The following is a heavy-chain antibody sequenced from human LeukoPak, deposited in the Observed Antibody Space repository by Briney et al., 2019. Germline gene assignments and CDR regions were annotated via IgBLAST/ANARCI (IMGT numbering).Heavy chain of an antibody. V-gene: IGHV3-66*01. J-gene: IGHJ6*02. Sequence: GGSLRLSCAASGFTVSSNYMSWVRQAPGKGLEWVSVIYSGGSTYYADSAKGRFTISRDNSKNTLYLQMNSLRAEDTAVYYCARDQGYSYGFSPPHYYYYGMDVWGQGTTVTVSS. CDR2: IYSGGST. D-gene: IGHD5-18*01. CDR3: ARDQGYSYGFSPPHYYYYGMDV. CDR1: GFTVSSNY.